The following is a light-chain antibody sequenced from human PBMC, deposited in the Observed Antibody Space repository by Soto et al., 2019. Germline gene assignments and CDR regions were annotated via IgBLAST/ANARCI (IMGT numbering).Light chain of an antibody. V-gene: IGLV2-14*01. CDR1: SSDVGDYEY. Sequence: QSVLTQPASVSGSPGQSVTISCTGTSSDVGDYEYVSWYQQYPGKAPKLLIYEVNNRPSGISNRFSGSKSGNTASLTISGLQAEDEADYYCCSYAGNPYVFGTGTKLTVL. CDR3: CSYAGNPYV. J-gene: IGLJ1*01. CDR2: EVN.